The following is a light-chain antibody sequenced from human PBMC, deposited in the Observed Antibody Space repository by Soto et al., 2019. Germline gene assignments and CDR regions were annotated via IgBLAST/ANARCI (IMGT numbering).Light chain of an antibody. V-gene: IGKV3-20*01. Sequence: EMVSAQSPGTLSLSRGERATLCCRASQSVRSSYLAWYQQKPGQAPRLLIHGASSRATGIPDRFSGSGSGTEFTLTITRLEPEDFAVYLCKQYGSSPQTFGQGTKV. CDR3: KQYGSSPQT. CDR2: GAS. CDR1: QSVRSSY. J-gene: IGKJ1*01.